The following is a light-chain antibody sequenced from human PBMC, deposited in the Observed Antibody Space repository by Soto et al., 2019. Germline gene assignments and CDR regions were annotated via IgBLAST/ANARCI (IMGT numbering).Light chain of an antibody. CDR1: QSISSNY. CDR3: HQYGSSLGT. J-gene: IGKJ1*01. CDR2: GAS. V-gene: IGKV3-20*01. Sequence: EIVLTQSPGTLSLSPGERATLSCRASQSISSNYLAWYQQRPGQAPRLLIYGASSRATGIPDRFSGGGSGTDFTLTVSRLEPEDFAVYYCHQYGSSLGTFGQGTKVDIK.